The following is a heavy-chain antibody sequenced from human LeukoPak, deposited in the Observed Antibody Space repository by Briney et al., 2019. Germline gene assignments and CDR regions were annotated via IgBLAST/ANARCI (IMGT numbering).Heavy chain of an antibody. CDR3: ASSRAPYGGYDFDY. V-gene: IGHV3-21*01. CDR1: GFTFSSYS. CDR2: ISSSSSYI. Sequence: GGSLGLSCAASGFTFSSYSMNWVRQAPGKGLEWVSSISSSSSYIYYADSVKGRFTISRDNAKNSLYLQMNSLRAEDTAVYYCASSRAPYGGYDFDYWGQGTLVTVSS. J-gene: IGHJ4*02. D-gene: IGHD5-12*01.